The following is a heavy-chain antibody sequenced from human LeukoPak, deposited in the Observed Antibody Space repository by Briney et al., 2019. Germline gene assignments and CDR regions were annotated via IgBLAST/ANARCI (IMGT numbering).Heavy chain of an antibody. CDR3: LRDGVGTIPYDL. CDR2: INPGDGSTT. CDR1: GFTFSNYW. Sequence: GGSLRLSCAASGFTFSNYWMNWVRHAPGKGLVWVSHINPGDGSTTGYADSVKGRFTVSRDNAKNTLYLQMISLIGEDSAVYYFLRDGVGTIPYDLWGQGTLVTVSS. D-gene: IGHD3-3*01. J-gene: IGHJ4*01. V-gene: IGHV3-74*01.